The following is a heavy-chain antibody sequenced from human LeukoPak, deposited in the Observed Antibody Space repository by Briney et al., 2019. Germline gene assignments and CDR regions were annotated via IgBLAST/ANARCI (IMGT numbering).Heavy chain of an antibody. CDR3: ARRGYSYGLDY. J-gene: IGHJ4*02. Sequence: SETLSLTCTVSGGSISSYYWSWIRQPPGKGLEWIGYIHYSGSTNYNPSLKSRVTISVDTSKNQFSLKLSSVTAADTAVYYCARRGYSYGLDYWGQGTLVTVSS. CDR1: GGSISSYY. D-gene: IGHD5-18*01. CDR2: IHYSGST. V-gene: IGHV4-59*01.